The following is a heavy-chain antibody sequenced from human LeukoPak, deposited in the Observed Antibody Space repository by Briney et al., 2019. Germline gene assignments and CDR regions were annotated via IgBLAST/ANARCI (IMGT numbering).Heavy chain of an antibody. Sequence: GGSLRLSWADSGFTFSSDSMNWVRQAPGKGPEWVSYISSSSSTIYYADSVKGRFTISRDNAKNSLYLQMNSLRDEDTAVYYCARWYNWNDAAFDIWGQGTMVTVSS. V-gene: IGHV3-48*02. CDR2: ISSSSSTI. CDR1: GFTFSSDS. CDR3: ARWYNWNDAAFDI. J-gene: IGHJ3*02. D-gene: IGHD1-20*01.